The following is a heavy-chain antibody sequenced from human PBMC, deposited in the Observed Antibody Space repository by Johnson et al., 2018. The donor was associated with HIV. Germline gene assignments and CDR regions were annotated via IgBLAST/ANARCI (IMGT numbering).Heavy chain of an antibody. D-gene: IGHD6-19*01. CDR1: GFTFSSYG. CDR2: ISYDGSNK. CDR3: ARDRPAGWPDAFDI. J-gene: IGHJ3*02. Sequence: QMLLVESGGGVVQPGRSLRLSCAASGFTFSSYGIHWVRQAPGKGLEWVAVISYDGSNKYYADSVKGRFTISRDNSKNTLYLQMNSLRPEDTAVYYCARDRPAGWPDAFDIWGQGT. V-gene: IGHV3-30*14.